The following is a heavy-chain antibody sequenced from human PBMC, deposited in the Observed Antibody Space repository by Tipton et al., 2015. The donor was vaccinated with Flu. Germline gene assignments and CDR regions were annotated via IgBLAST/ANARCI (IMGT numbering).Heavy chain of an antibody. CDR3: ARADYYDSSGYYYPGSSWFDP. CDR1: GGSISSYY. CDR2: IYYSGST. Sequence: PSLTCTVSGGSISSYYWSWIRQPPGKGLEWIGYIYYSGSTNYNPSLKSRVTISVDTSKNQFSLKLSSVTAADTAVYYCARADYYDSSGYYYPGSSWFDPWGQGTLVTVSS. J-gene: IGHJ5*02. D-gene: IGHD3-22*01. V-gene: IGHV4-59*01.